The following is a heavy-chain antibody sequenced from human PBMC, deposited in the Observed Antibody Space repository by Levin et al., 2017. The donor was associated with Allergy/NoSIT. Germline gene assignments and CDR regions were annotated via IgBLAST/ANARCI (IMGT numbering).Heavy chain of an antibody. CDR2: IYFDGSKT. D-gene: IGHD2/OR15-2a*01. J-gene: IGHJ4*02. Sequence: GGSLRLSCAASGFPFSAYGMHWIRQGPGKGLEWVAFIYFDGSKTYYADSVEVRFTISRDNSNHTVYLQMDSLRGDDTAVYYCARDRSGNYFYFWGQGTQVTVSS. CDR3: ARDRSGNYFYF. CDR1: GFPFSAYG. V-gene: IGHV3-33*01.